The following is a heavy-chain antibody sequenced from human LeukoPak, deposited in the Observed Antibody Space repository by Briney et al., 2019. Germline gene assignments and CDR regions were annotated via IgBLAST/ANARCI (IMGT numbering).Heavy chain of an antibody. CDR2: IYHRGNT. D-gene: IGHD5-24*01. V-gene: IGHV4-38-2*01. CDR3: ARHALDGYF. Sequence: SQPLSLTRAVSGYALRSGHYWGWIRQPPGRGLDWIGTIYHRGNTHHNPSHKRRPTITVDTAKNQLSLNLTSGTRADPAVYYCARHALDGYF. J-gene: IGHJ4*03. CDR1: GYALRSGHY.